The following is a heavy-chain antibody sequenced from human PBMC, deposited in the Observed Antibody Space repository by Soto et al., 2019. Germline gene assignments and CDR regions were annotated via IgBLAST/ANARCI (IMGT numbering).Heavy chain of an antibody. CDR2: IIPIFGTA. CDR1: GGTFSSYA. V-gene: IGHV1-69*13. D-gene: IGHD3-22*01. Sequence: SVKVSCKASGGTFSSYAISWVRQAPGQGLEWMGGIIPIFGTANYAQKFQGRVTITADESTSTAYMELSSLRSEDTAVYYCARDGRGPYDSSGYFSYYYYYGMDVWGQGTTVTVSS. J-gene: IGHJ6*02. CDR3: ARDGRGPYDSSGYFSYYYYYGMDV.